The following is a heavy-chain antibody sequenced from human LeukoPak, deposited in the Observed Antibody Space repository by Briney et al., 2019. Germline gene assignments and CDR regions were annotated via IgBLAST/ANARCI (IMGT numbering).Heavy chain of an antibody. V-gene: IGHV4-59*12. J-gene: IGHJ4*02. CDR1: GGSISSYY. D-gene: IGHD4-23*01. CDR3: AREGAGNSPFDY. CDR2: IYYSGST. Sequence: SETLSLTCTVSGGSISSYYWSWIRQPPGMGLEWIGFIYYSGSTSYNPSLKSRVTISVDTSKNQFSLKLSSVTAADTAVYYCAREGAGNSPFDYWGQGTVVTVSS.